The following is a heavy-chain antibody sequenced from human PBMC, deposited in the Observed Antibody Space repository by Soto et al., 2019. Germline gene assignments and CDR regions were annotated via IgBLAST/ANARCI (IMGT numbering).Heavy chain of an antibody. J-gene: IGHJ3*02. CDR1: GFSLSTTGMC. CDR3: ARIKGPYDAFDI. Sequence: ESGPTLVNPTRTLTLTCTFSGFSLSTTGMCVSWIRQPPGKALEWLALINWDDEKFYTTSLRTRLTISKDTSNNQVVLTVTNMDPVDTATYYCARIKGPYDAFDIWGQGTMVTVSS. CDR2: INWDDEK. V-gene: IGHV2-70*01.